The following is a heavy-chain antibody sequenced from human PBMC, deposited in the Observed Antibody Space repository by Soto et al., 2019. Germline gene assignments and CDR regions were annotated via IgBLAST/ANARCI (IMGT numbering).Heavy chain of an antibody. D-gene: IGHD3-3*01. J-gene: IGHJ3*01. CDR3: AREGILGLFDAYAL. CDR1: VFTSSG. CDR2: ISTHNGNT. Sequence: QDQLVQSGADVKKPGASVKVSCKASVFTSSGISWVRQAPGQRLEWMGWISTHNGNTIYAQKFQGRVIMTMDTSTTTVYMELRSLRPDDTAVYLCAREGILGLFDAYALWGQGTMVTVSS. V-gene: IGHV1-18*04.